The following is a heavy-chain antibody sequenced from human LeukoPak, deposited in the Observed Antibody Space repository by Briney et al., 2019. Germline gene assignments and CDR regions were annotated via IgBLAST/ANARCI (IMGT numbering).Heavy chain of an antibody. CDR2: INPNTGGT. CDR1: GYTFNGYY. D-gene: IGHD3-22*01. V-gene: IGHV1-2*02. Sequence: ASVKVSCKASGYTFNGYYIHWVRQAPGRGLEWMGWINPNTGGTNYAQKFQGRGTMTRDTSITTAYMELSGLRSDDTAVYYCARDPYYDYSSAFYPFDYWGQGTLVTVSS. CDR3: ARDPYYDYSSAFYPFDY. J-gene: IGHJ4*02.